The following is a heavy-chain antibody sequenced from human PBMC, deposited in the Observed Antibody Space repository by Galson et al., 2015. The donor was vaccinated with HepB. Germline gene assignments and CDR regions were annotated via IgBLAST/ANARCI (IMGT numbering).Heavy chain of an antibody. J-gene: IGHJ4*02. CDR3: AKCIALAGYYFDF. D-gene: IGHD6-19*01. CDR2: IWYDGSNK. CDR1: GFTFSSYG. V-gene: IGHV3-33*06. Sequence: SLRLSCAASGFTFSSYGMHWVRQAPGKGLEWVAVIWYDGSNKYYADSVKGRFTISRDNSKNTLYLQMNSLRAEDTAIYYCAKCIALAGYYFDFWGQGTLVTVSS.